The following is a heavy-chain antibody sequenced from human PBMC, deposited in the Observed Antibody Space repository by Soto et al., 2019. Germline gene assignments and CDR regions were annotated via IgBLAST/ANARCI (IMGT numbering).Heavy chain of an antibody. CDR2: ISGSGSII. CDR1: GFTFSDYY. D-gene: IGHD3-22*01. Sequence: QVQLVESGGGLVKPGGSLRLSCTASGFTFSDYYVSWIRQAPGKGLEWVSYISGSGSIIYYADSVKGRFTISRDNAKNSLYLEMNSLRAEDTAVYYCARDGDYYDSSGYFLRDAFDIWGQGTMVTVSS. V-gene: IGHV3-11*01. J-gene: IGHJ3*02. CDR3: ARDGDYYDSSGYFLRDAFDI.